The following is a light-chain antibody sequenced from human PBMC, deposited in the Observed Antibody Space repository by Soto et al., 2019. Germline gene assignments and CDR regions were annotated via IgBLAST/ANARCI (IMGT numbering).Light chain of an antibody. Sequence: VLTQSPFTLSLSPGERATLSCRASQSFRGLLAWYQQKPGQAPRLLIYDAYNRATGIPPRFSGSGSGTDFTLTISSLEPEDFAVYYCQQYGNSPITFGQGTRLEIK. J-gene: IGKJ5*01. CDR2: DAY. CDR3: QQYGNSPIT. V-gene: IGKV3-11*01. CDR1: QSFRGL.